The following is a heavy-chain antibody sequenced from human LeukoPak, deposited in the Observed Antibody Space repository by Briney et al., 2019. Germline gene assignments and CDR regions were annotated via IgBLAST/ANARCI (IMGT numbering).Heavy chain of an antibody. CDR2: ISSSSSYI. CDR1: GFTFSSYS. CDR3: ARDSYSSWHRNWYYMDV. D-gene: IGHD6-13*01. J-gene: IGHJ6*03. V-gene: IGHV3-21*01. Sequence: KPGGSLRLSCAASGFTFSSYSMNWVRQAPGKGLEWVSSISSSSSYIYYADSVKGRFTISRDNAKNSLYLQMDSLRAEDTAVYYCARDSYSSWHRNWYYMDVWGKGTTVTVSS.